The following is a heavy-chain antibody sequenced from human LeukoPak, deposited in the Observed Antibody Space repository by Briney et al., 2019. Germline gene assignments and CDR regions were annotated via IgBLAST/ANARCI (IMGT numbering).Heavy chain of an antibody. J-gene: IGHJ4*02. D-gene: IGHD7-27*01. Sequence: GGSLRLSCAASGSTFSSYAMSWVRQAPGKGLEYISAISSSGDDTLYADSVKGRFTISRDNFKNTLYLQMNSLRAEDTAVYYCAKGQTWASVYFDSWGQGTLVTVSS. CDR1: GSTFSSYA. CDR2: ISSSGDDT. CDR3: AKGQTWASVYFDS. V-gene: IGHV3-23*01.